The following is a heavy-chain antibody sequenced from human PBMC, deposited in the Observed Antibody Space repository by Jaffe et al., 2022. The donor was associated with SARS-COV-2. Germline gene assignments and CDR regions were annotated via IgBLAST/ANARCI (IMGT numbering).Heavy chain of an antibody. J-gene: IGHJ5*02. V-gene: IGHV4-39*01. D-gene: IGHD3-10*01. CDR3: ARREDYYGSGSYLNWFDP. Sequence: QLQLQESGPGLLKPSETLSLTCTVSGGSISSGTYYWGWIRQPPGKGLEWIGSIFYSGSTHYNPSLRSRVTMSVDTSKNQFSLKLNSVTAADTAVYYCARREDYYGSGSYLNWFDPWGQGTLVTVSS. CDR2: IFYSGST. CDR1: GGSISSGTYY.